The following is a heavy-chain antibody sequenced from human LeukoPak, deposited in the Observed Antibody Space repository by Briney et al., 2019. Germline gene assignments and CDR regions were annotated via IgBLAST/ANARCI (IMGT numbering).Heavy chain of an antibody. Sequence: SETLSLTCTVSGGSIRSSYYYWGWIRQPPGKGLEWIGSIYDSGSTYYNPSLKSRVTTSVDTSKNQLSLKLSSVTAADTAVYYCARGRVTTTSVTSYWGQGTLVTVSS. CDR3: ARGRVTTTSVTSY. D-gene: IGHD2/OR15-2a*01. J-gene: IGHJ4*02. CDR2: IYDSGST. V-gene: IGHV4-39*07. CDR1: GGSIRSSYYY.